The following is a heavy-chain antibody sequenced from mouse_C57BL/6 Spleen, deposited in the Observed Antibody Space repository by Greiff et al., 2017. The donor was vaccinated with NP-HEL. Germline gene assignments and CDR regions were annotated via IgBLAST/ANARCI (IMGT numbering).Heavy chain of an antibody. V-gene: IGHV1-4*01. CDR2: INPSSGYT. CDR1: GYTFTSYT. CDR3: AREGLYDYDEDYAMDY. D-gene: IGHD2-4*01. Sequence: VQGVESGAELARPGASVKMSCKASGYTFTSYTMHWVKQRPGQGLEWIGYINPSSGYTKYNQKFKDKATLTADKSSSTAYMQLSSLTSEDSAVYYCAREGLYDYDEDYAMDYWGQGTSVTVSS. J-gene: IGHJ4*01.